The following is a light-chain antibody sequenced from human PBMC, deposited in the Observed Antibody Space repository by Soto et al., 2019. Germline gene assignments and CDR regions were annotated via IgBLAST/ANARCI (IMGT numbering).Light chain of an antibody. J-gene: IGKJ2*01. CDR2: AAS. V-gene: IGKV1-39*01. CDR1: QTINSY. Sequence: DIQMTQSPSSLSASVGDSVTITCRASQTINSYLNWYQQKPGRAPKLLIYAASSLQGGVPSRFSGSGSGTDFTLPISSLQPEDFATYYCHQSYSMPNTFGQGTKLEIK. CDR3: HQSYSMPNT.